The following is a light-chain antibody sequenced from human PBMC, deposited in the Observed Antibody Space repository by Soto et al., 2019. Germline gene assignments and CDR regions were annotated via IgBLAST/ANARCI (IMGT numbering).Light chain of an antibody. CDR3: QQTSSFPLT. V-gene: IGKV1-39*01. CDR2: VAS. Sequence: DIQMTQSPSSLSASVGVRVTITCRTSQSISNYLNWYQQKPGKAPELLIYVASTLQSGVPSRFSGSASGTEFTLAINSLQPEDFATYYCQQTSSFPLTFGQGTKVELK. J-gene: IGKJ1*01. CDR1: QSISNY.